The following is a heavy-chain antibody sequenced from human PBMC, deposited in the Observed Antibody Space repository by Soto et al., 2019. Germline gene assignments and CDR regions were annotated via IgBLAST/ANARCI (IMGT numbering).Heavy chain of an antibody. CDR3: AGVAGRGGY. V-gene: IGHV4-59*08. J-gene: IGHJ4*02. CDR1: GGSISSYY. D-gene: IGHD6-19*01. CDR2: IYYSGST. Sequence: QVQLQESGPGLVKPSETLSLTCTVSGGSISSYYWSWIRQPPGKGLEWIGYIYYSGSTNYNPSLKSRVTISVDTSKNQFSLKLSSVTAADTAVYYCAGVAGRGGYWGQGTLVTVSS.